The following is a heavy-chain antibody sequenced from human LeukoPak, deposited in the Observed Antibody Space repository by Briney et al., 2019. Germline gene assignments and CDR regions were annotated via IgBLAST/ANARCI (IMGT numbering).Heavy chain of an antibody. CDR2: ISGSGGST. CDR1: GFTFSSYA. J-gene: IGHJ6*03. Sequence: ETLSLSCAASGFTFSSYAMSWVRQAPGKGLEWVSAISGSGGSTYYADSVKRRFTISRDNSKNTVYLQISITRADDTAVYYGAKEDYGGNSHRRYDYSYMDFWGKGTTVTVSS. D-gene: IGHD4-23*01. CDR3: AKEDYGGNSHRRYDYSYMDF. V-gene: IGHV3-23*01.